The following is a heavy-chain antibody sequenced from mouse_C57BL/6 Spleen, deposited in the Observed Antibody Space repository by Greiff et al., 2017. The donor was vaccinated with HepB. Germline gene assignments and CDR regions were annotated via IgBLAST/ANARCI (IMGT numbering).Heavy chain of an antibody. D-gene: IGHD1-2*01. CDR3: ARRDYGTHFDY. CDR2: ISYDGSN. CDR1: GYSITSGYY. V-gene: IGHV3-6*01. Sequence: EVQLMESGPGLVKPSQSLSLTCSVTGYSITSGYYWNWIRQFPGNKLEWMGYISYDGSNNYNPSLKNRISITRDTSKNQFFLKLNSVTTEDTATYYCARRDYGTHFDYWGQGTTLTVSS. J-gene: IGHJ2*01.